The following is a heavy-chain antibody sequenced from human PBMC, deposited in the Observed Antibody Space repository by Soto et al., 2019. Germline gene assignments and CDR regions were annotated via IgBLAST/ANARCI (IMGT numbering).Heavy chain of an antibody. CDR2: ISSSSSYI. V-gene: IGHV3-21*01. CDR3: ARVMEQQLEETYYYYYYMDV. J-gene: IGHJ6*03. CDR1: GFTFSSYS. Sequence: GGSLRLSCAASGFTFSSYSMNWVRQAPGKGLEWVSSISSSSSYIYYADSVKGRFTISRDNAKNSLYLQMNSLRAEDTAVYYCARVMEQQLEETYYYYYYMDVWGKGTTVTVSS. D-gene: IGHD6-13*01.